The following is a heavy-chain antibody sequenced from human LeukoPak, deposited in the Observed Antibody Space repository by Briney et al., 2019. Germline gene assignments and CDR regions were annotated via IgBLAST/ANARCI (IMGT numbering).Heavy chain of an antibody. D-gene: IGHD3-22*01. CDR1: GFTFGSYA. CDR2: ISYDGSNK. V-gene: IGHV3-30*01. Sequence: GGSLRLSCAASGFTFGSYAMHWVRQAPGKGLEWVAVISYDGSNKYYADSVKGRFTISRDNSKNTLYLQMNSLRAEDTAVYYCARGDVDREEYYFDYWGQGTLVTVSS. J-gene: IGHJ4*02. CDR3: ARGDVDREEYYFDY.